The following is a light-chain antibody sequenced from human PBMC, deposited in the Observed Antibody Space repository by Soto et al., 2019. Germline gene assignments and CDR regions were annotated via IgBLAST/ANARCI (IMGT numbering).Light chain of an antibody. CDR3: QQYDNWPPYT. V-gene: IGKV3-15*01. CDR1: QSVSNK. J-gene: IGKJ2*01. Sequence: DIVMTQSPITLSVSPGERATLACRASQSVSNKLAWYQQKPGQAPRLLIYDASSRATGIPARFSGSGSGTEFTLTISSLQSEDFAVYYCQQYDNWPPYTFGQGTKLEIK. CDR2: DAS.